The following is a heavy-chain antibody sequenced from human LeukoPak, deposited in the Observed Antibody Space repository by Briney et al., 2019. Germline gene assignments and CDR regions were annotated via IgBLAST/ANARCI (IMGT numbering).Heavy chain of an antibody. CDR2: ISWNSGSI. V-gene: IGHV3-9*01. CDR1: GFTFYDYA. D-gene: IGHD3-10*01. CDR3: AKGISRSYRYYYGMDV. J-gene: IGHJ6*02. Sequence: SLRLSCAASGFTFYDYAMHWVRHAPGKGLEWVSGISWNSGSIGYADSVKGRFTISRDNAKNSLYLQMNSLRAEDTALYYCAKGISRSYRYYYGMDVWGQGTTVTVSS.